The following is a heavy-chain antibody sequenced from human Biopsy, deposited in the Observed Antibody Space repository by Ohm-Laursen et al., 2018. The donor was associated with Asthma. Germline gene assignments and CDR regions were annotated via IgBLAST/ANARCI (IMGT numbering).Heavy chain of an antibody. V-gene: IGHV1-24*01. D-gene: IGHD4-17*01. CDR3: ASDFPKDYVRYNFQF. CDR2: HDHEEGGT. Sequence: ASVKVSCKLSGYSLTDLSMHWVRQAPGQGLEWMGGHDHEEGGTVNARRFQGRVTMTEDTSTDSAYMELSSLSSDDTAVYYCASDFPKDYVRYNFQFWGQGTLVTVSS. J-gene: IGHJ4*02. CDR1: GYSLTDLS.